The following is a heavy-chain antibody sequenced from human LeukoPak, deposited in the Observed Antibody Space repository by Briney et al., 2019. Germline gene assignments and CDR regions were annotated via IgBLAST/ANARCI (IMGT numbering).Heavy chain of an antibody. J-gene: IGHJ4*02. V-gene: IGHV1-24*01. CDR1: GYTLTELS. Sequence: VASVKVSCKVSGYTLTELSMHWVRQAPGKGLEWMGGFDPEDGETIYAQKFQGRVTMTEDTSTDTAYMELSSLRSEDTAVYYCATASYCSSISCPLIAYYFDYWGQGTLVTVSS. CDR2: FDPEDGET. D-gene: IGHD2-2*01. CDR3: ATASYCSSISCPLIAYYFDY.